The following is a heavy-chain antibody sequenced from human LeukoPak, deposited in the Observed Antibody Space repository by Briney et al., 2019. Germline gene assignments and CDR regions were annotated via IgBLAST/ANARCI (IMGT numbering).Heavy chain of an antibody. Sequence: GGSLRLSCAASGFTFSSYWMHCVRQAPGKGLVWVSRIKSDGSTTTYADSVKGRLTISRDNAKNTLYLQMNSLRAEDTAVYYCARVVDTHFDYWGQGTLVTVSS. CDR2: IKSDGSTT. CDR3: ARVVDTHFDY. V-gene: IGHV3-74*01. J-gene: IGHJ4*02. CDR1: GFTFSSYW. D-gene: IGHD5-18*01.